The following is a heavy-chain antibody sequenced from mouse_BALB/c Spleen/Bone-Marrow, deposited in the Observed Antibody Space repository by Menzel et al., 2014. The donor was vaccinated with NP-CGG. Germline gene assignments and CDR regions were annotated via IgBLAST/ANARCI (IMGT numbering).Heavy chain of an antibody. CDR3: ARAGYRYDVGYAMDY. D-gene: IGHD2-14*01. V-gene: IGHV3-8*02. CDR1: GDSITSGY. J-gene: IGHJ4*01. Sequence: VQLQQSGPSLVKPSQTLSLTCSVTGDSITSGYWNWIRKFPGNKLEYMGYISHSGSTYYNPSLKSRISITRDTSKNXYYLHLNSVTTEDTATYYCARAGYRYDVGYAMDYWGQGTSVTVSS. CDR2: ISHSGST.